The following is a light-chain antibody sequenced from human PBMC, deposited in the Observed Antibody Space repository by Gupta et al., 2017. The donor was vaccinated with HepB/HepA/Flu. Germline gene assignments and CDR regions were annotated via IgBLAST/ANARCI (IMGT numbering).Light chain of an antibody. J-gene: IGLJ2*01. CDR2: QDS. V-gene: IGLV3-1*01. Sequence: SYELTQPPSVSVSPGQTASITCSGDKLGDKYACWYKQKPGQSPVMVIYQDSKRPSGLPERFSGSNSGNTATLTISGTQAMDEADYYCQAWDSSKGVFGGGTKLTVL. CDR1: KLGDKY. CDR3: QAWDSSKGV.